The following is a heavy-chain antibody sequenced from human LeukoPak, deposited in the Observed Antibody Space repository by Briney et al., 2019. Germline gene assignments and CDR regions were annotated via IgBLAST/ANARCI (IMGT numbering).Heavy chain of an antibody. J-gene: IGHJ3*02. CDR2: IYTSGST. CDR1: GGSISSYY. D-gene: IGHD3-22*01. CDR3: ARGGGSWYYDSSGHGAFDI. V-gene: IGHV4-4*07. Sequence: PSETLSLTCTVSGGSISSYYWSWIRQPAGKGLELIGRIYTSGSTNYNPSLKSRVTMSVDTSKNQFSLKLSSVTAADTAVYYCARGGGSWYYDSSGHGAFDIWGQGTMVTVSS.